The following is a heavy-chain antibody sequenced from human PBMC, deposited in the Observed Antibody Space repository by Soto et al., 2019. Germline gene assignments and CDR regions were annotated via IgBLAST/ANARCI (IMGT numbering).Heavy chain of an antibody. CDR2: IFHSGNS. Sequence: PSETLSLTCAVSGSSMSVFYWGWVRQPPGKGLEWIGSIFHSGNSYYNPSLKSRVILSVDTSKNQFSLNLTAAIAADTAVYYCAREDDGMDVWGQGTPVTVSS. CDR1: GSSMSVFY. V-gene: IGHV4-38-2*02. CDR3: AREDDGMDV. J-gene: IGHJ6*02.